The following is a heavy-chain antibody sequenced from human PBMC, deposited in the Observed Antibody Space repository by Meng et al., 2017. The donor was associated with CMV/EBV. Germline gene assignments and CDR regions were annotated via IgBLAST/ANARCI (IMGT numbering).Heavy chain of an antibody. CDR2: IKQDGSEK. CDR3: ARGESSWSGYYLYYGMDV. D-gene: IGHD3-3*01. CDR1: GFTFSSYW. V-gene: IGHV3-7*01. Sequence: GESLKISCAASGFTFSSYWMSWVRQAPGKGLEWVANIKQDGSEKYYVDSVKGRFTISRDNAKNSLYLQMNSLRAEDTAVYYCARGESSWSGYYLYYGMDVWGQGTTVTVSS. J-gene: IGHJ6*02.